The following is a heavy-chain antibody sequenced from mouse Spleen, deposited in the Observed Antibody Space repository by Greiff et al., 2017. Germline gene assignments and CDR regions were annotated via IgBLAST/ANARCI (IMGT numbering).Heavy chain of an antibody. CDR3: ERGNPTATKGFAY. CDR1: GYTFTSYW. Sequence: QVQLQQSGAELAKPGASVKLSCKASGYTFTSYWMHWVKQRPGQGLEWIGYINPSSGYTKYNQKFKDKATLTADKSSSTAYMQLSSLTYEDSAVYYCERGNPTATKGFAYWGQGTLVTVSA. V-gene: IGHV1-7*01. CDR2: INPSSGYT. J-gene: IGHJ3*01. D-gene: IGHD1-3*01.